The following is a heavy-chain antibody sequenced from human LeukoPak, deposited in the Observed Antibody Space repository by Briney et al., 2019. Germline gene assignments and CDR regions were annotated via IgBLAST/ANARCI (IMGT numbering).Heavy chain of an antibody. J-gene: IGHJ6*02. V-gene: IGHV3-48*02. Sequence: GGSLRLSCAASGFTFTSYDMTWVRQAPGKALEWVSYISGSRTTMYYTDSVKGRFTISRDNAKNSLYLQMNSLRDDDTAVYYCARGQTTNYGASELDVWGQGIMVTVSS. CDR3: ARGQTTNYGASELDV. D-gene: IGHD4/OR15-4a*01. CDR1: GFTFTSYD. CDR2: ISGSRTTM.